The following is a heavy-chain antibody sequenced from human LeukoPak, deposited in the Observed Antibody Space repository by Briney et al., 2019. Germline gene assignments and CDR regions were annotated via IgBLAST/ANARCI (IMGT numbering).Heavy chain of an antibody. Sequence: PGGSLRLSCAASGFTFSSYAMSWVRQAPGKGLEWVSGISGSGGGRYYADSVKGRFTISRDNSKNTLYLQMNSLRAEDTAVYYCHGDCSGGSCYSYFDYWGQGTLVTVSS. CDR3: HGDCSGGSCYSYFDY. V-gene: IGHV3-23*01. CDR2: ISGSGGGR. CDR1: GFTFSSYA. J-gene: IGHJ4*02. D-gene: IGHD2-15*01.